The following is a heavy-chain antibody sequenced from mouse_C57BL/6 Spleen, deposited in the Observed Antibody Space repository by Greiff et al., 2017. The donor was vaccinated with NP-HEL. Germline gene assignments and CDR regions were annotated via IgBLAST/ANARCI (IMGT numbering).Heavy chain of an antibody. CDR1: GFTFSSYA. D-gene: IGHD4-1*01. V-gene: IGHV5-9-1*02. CDR3: TSSNSPYYFDY. CDR2: ISSGGDYI. Sequence: DVMLVESGEGLVKPGGSLKLSCAASGFTFSSYAMSWVRQTPEKRLEWVAYISSGGDYIYYADTVKGRFTISRDNARNTLYLQMSSLKSEDTAMYYCTSSNSPYYFDYWGQGTTLTVSS. J-gene: IGHJ2*01.